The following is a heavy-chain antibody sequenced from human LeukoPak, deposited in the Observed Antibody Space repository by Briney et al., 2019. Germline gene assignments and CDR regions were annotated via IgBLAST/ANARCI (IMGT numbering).Heavy chain of an antibody. D-gene: IGHD1-14*01. CDR3: AARTLETTAFDY. CDR1: GGSISSSNW. Sequence: SGTLSLTCAVSGGSISSSNWWSWVRQPPGKGLEWIGEIYHSGSTNYNPSLKSRVPISVDKSKNQFSLKLSSVTAPDTAVYYCAARTLETTAFDYWGQGTLVTVFS. J-gene: IGHJ4*02. V-gene: IGHV4-4*02. CDR2: IYHSGST.